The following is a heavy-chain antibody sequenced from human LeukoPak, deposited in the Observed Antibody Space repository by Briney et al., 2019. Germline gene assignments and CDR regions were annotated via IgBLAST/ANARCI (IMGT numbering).Heavy chain of an antibody. CDR2: ISSSSSSNI. D-gene: IGHD1-26*01. Sequence: GGSLRLSCAASGFTFSAYSMNWVRQAPGKGLEWVSSISSSSSSNIYYADSVKGRFTISRDNAKNSLYLQMNSLRAEDTAVYYCARGGGSYFLDYYFDYWGQGTLVTVSS. J-gene: IGHJ4*02. CDR3: ARGGGSYFLDYYFDY. V-gene: IGHV3-21*01. CDR1: GFTFSAYS.